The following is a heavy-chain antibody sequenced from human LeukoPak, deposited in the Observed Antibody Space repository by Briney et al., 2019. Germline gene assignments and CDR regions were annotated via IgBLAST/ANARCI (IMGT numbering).Heavy chain of an antibody. D-gene: IGHD6-19*01. J-gene: IGHJ4*02. CDR3: ARDLSKAVAAHYFDY. V-gene: IGHV4-39*02. CDR2: IYYSGNT. CDR1: GDSISTSNSY. Sequence: SETLSLTCAVSGDSISTSNSYWGWIRRPPGKGLEWVGSIYYSGNTYYNPSLKSRVTISVDTSKNHFSLKLTSVTAADTAVYYCARDLSKAVAAHYFDYWGQGTLVTVSS.